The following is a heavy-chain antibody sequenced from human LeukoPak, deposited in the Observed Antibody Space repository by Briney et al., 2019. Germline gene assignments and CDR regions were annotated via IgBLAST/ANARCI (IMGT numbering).Heavy chain of an antibody. CDR1: GDSISSYY. V-gene: IGHV4-59*08. CDR3: ARLLHDSRGYYYFDY. D-gene: IGHD3-22*01. J-gene: IGHJ4*02. CDR2: IYFSGST. Sequence: SETLSLTCTVSGDSISSYYWTWIRQSPGKGLEWIGSIYFSGSTKYNPSLKSRVTISVDTSKNQISLRLTSVIAADTALYYCARLLHDSRGYYYFDYWGQGTLVIVSS.